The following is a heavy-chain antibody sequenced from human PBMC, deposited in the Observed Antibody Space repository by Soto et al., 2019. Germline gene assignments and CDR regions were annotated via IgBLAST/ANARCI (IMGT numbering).Heavy chain of an antibody. D-gene: IGHD1-26*01. V-gene: IGHV3-30*18. Sequence: QVQLVESGGGVVQPGRSLRLSCAASGFTFSSYGMHWVRQAPGKGLEWVAVISYDGSNKYYADSVKGRFTISRDNSKNSLYRQMNSLRAEATAVYYCAKGADSGSYSDYGGQGTLVSVSS. CDR3: AKGADSGSYSDY. J-gene: IGHJ4*02. CDR2: ISYDGSNK. CDR1: GFTFSSYG.